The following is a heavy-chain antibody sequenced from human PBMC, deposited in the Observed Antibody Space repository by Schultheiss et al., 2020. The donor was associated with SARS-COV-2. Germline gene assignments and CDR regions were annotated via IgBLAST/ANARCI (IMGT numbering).Heavy chain of an antibody. Sequence: GGSLRLSCADSGFVFGSYDMHWVRQAPGKGLEWVAVISYDGSNKYYADSVKGRFTISRDNAKNSLYLQMNSLRAEDTAVYYCARESYGMDVWGQGTTVTVSS. V-gene: IGHV3-30*12. CDR3: ARESYGMDV. CDR2: ISYDGSNK. J-gene: IGHJ6*02. CDR1: GFVFGSYD.